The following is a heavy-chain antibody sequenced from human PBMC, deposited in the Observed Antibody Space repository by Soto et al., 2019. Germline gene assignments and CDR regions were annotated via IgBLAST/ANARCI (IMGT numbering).Heavy chain of an antibody. CDR2: IKQDGSEK. D-gene: IGHD3-16*01. V-gene: IGHV3-7*01. Sequence: GGSLRLSCAASGFTFSSFWMTWVRQAPGKGLEWVANIKQDGSEKYYVDSVKGRFTISRDNARNSLYLQMNSLRAEDTAMYYCARGQLGGDDYWGQGTLVTVSS. J-gene: IGHJ4*02. CDR3: ARGQLGGDDY. CDR1: GFTFSSFW.